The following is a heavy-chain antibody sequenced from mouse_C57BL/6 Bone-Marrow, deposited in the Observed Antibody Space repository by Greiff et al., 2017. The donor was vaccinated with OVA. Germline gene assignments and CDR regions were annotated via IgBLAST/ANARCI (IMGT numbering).Heavy chain of an antibody. D-gene: IGHD2-2*01. V-gene: IGHV1-55*01. J-gene: IGHJ2*01. CDR1: GYTFTSYW. CDR2: IYPGSGST. CDR3: ALRGYYGYGAGPYFDY. Sequence: QVQLKQSGAELVKPGASVKMSCKASGYTFTSYWITWVKQRPGQGLEWIGDIYPGSGSTNYNEKFKSKATLTVDTSSSTAYMQLSSLTSEDSAVYYCALRGYYGYGAGPYFDYWGQGTTLTVSS.